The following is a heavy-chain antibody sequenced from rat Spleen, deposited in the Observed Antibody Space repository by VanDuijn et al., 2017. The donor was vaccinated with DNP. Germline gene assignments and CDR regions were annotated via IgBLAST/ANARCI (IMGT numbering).Heavy chain of an antibody. V-gene: IGHV5-22*01. Sequence: EVQLVESGGGLVQPGRSLKLSCAASGFTFSDYYMAWVRQAPTKGLEWVAYIHYDCGSTYYGDSVKGRFTISRDNAQSTLYLQINSLRSEDMANYYCARWGSSPLYFDFRGPGTMVTVSS. J-gene: IGHJ1*01. CDR1: GFTFSDYY. D-gene: IGHD1-2*01. CDR2: IHYDCGST. CDR3: ARWGSSPLYFDF.